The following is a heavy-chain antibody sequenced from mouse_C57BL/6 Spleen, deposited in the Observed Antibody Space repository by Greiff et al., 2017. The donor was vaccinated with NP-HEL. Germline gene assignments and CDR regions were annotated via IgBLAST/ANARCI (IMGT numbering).Heavy chain of an antibody. Sequence: QVQLQQSGAELMKPGASVKLSCKATGYTFTGYWIEWVKQRPGHGLEWIGEIFPGSGSTNYNEKFKGKATFTVDTSSNTAYMQLRSLTSEDSAIFYCARDYDIDYWGQGTTVTVAS. CDR2: IFPGSGST. CDR3: ARDYDIDY. D-gene: IGHD2-3*01. CDR1: GYTFTGYW. V-gene: IGHV1-9*01. J-gene: IGHJ2*01.